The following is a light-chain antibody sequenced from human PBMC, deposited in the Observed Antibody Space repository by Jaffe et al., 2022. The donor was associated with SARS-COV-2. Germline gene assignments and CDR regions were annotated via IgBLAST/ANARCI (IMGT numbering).Light chain of an antibody. CDR2: GDK. CDR1: SSNIGGGYD. Sequence: QSVLTQPPSVSGAPGQRVTISCTGSSSNIGGGYDVHWYQQLPGTVPKVIIYGDKNRPSGVPDRFSGSKSGTTASLAISGLQAEDEADYYCQSYDSSVNGLWAFGGGTKLTVL. J-gene: IGLJ3*02. CDR3: QSYDSSVNGLWA. V-gene: IGLV1-40*01.